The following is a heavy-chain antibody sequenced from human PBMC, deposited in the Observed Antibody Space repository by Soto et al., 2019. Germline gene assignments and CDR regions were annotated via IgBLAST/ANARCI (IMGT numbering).Heavy chain of an antibody. Sequence: SETLSLTCAVYGGSFSGYYWSWIRQPPGKGLEWIGEINHSGSTNYNPSLKSRVTISVDTSKNQFSLKLSSVTAADTAVYYCARDGGGEHRKDAFDIWGQGTMVTVSS. D-gene: IGHD3-10*01. CDR1: GGSFSGYY. V-gene: IGHV4-34*01. CDR2: INHSGST. J-gene: IGHJ3*02. CDR3: ARDGGGEHRKDAFDI.